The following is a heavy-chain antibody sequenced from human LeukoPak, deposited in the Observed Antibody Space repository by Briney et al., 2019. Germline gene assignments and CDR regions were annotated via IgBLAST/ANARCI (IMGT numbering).Heavy chain of an antibody. CDR2: LSASGGLT. D-gene: IGHD4-11*01. J-gene: IGHJ4*02. CDR3: AKGGSSYSEMDY. CDR1: GFTFSSYA. Sequence: GGSLRLSCTASGFTFSSYAMSWVRQAPGKGLEWVSGLSASGGLTYYSDSVKGRFTISRDNSKNTLYLQMNSLRADDTAVYYCAKGGSSYSEMDYWGQGTLVTVSS. V-gene: IGHV3-23*01.